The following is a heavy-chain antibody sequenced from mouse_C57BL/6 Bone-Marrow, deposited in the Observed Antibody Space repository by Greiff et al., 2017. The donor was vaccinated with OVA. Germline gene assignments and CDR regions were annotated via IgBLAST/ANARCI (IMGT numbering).Heavy chain of an antibody. CDR2: IYPGSGNI. D-gene: IGHD2-2*01. J-gene: IGHJ2*01. Sequence: VHLVESGAELVRPGASVKLSCKASGYTFTDYYISWVKQRPGQGLEWIARIYPGSGNIYYNAKFKGKATLPADKSSSTAYMQLSSLTSDDSAVYFCARSERLRDYFDYWGQGTTLTVSS. CDR3: ARSERLRDYFDY. CDR1: GYTFTDYY. V-gene: IGHV1-76*01.